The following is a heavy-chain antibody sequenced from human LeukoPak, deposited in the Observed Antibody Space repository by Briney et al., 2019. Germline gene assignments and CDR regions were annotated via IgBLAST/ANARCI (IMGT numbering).Heavy chain of an antibody. CDR2: INHSGST. D-gene: IGHD2-8*02. V-gene: IGHV4-34*01. Sequence: SETLSLTCAVYGGSFSGYYWSWIRQPPGKGLEWIGEINHSGSTNYNPSLKSRVTISVDTSKNQFSLKLSSVTAADTAVYYCANRGLWGLNWSDPWGQGTLVTVSS. J-gene: IGHJ5*02. CDR1: GGSFSGYY. CDR3: ANRGLWGLNWSDP.